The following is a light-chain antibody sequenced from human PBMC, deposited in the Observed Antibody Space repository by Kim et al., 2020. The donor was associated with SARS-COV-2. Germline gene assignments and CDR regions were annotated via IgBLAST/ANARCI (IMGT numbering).Light chain of an antibody. J-gene: IGKJ1*01. Sequence: SPGERATLSCRASQSVSSSFVAWYQQKPGQAPRLLIYDASTRATGIPDRFSGSGSETDFTLTISRLEPEDFAVYYCQQYGGLPWTFGQGTKVDIK. CDR2: DAS. V-gene: IGKV3-20*01. CDR3: QQYGGLPWT. CDR1: QSVSSSF.